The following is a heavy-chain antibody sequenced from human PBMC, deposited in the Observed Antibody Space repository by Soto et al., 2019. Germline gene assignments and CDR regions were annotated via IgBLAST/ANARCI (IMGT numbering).Heavy chain of an antibody. CDR3: ARNSEHFDS. J-gene: IGHJ4*02. V-gene: IGHV3-11*01. Sequence: QVQLVESGGGLVKPGGSLRLSCAASGFTLSDYYMSWIRQAPGKVLEWISYISSSGRTIFYADFGKGRFTISRDNAKNSLFLQMSSLRAEDTAVYYCARNSEHFDSWGKGVLVTVSS. CDR1: GFTLSDYY. D-gene: IGHD5-18*01. CDR2: ISSSGRTI.